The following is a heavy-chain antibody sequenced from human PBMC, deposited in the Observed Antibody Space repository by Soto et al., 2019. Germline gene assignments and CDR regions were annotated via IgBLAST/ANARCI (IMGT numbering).Heavy chain of an antibody. CDR1: GFTFSSYS. V-gene: IGHV3-21*01. Sequence: PGGSLRLSCAASGFTFSSYSMNWVRQAPGKGLEWVSSISSSSYIYYADSVKGRFTISRDNAKNSLYLQMNSLRAEDTAVYYCARLGSTSFSARYWGQGTLVTVSS. CDR3: ARLGSTSFSARY. J-gene: IGHJ4*02. D-gene: IGHD2-2*01. CDR2: ISSSSYI.